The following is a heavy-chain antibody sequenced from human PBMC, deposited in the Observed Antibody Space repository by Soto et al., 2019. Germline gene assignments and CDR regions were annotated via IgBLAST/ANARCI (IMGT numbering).Heavy chain of an antibody. CDR3: ARDKAGYNSGWYFYGMDV. Sequence: QVQLVESGGGVVQPGRSLRLSCAASGFTFSSYGMHWVRQAPGKGLEWVAIIWYDGSNNYYAESVKGRFTISRDNSKNTLYLQMNSLRAEDTDVYYCARDKAGYNSGWYFYGMDVWGQGTTVTVSS. CDR1: GFTFSSYG. V-gene: IGHV3-33*01. D-gene: IGHD6-19*01. J-gene: IGHJ6*02. CDR2: IWYDGSNN.